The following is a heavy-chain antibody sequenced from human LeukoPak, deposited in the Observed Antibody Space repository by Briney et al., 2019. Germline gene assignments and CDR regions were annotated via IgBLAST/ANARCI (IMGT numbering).Heavy chain of an antibody. V-gene: IGHV5-51*01. CDR1: GSTFTSYS. CDR2: FFPGDSDT. D-gene: IGHD4-11*01. J-gene: IGHJ5*02. Sequence: GGSLQIPCQGSGSTFTSYSIGWSGRLPGKGLEGLGIFFPGDSDTRYSPSFQGQVTISAEKSISTAYPQWSSLKASGTAMDYCARRKTTVTTFELDNWFDPWGQGTLVTVSS. CDR3: ARRKTTVTTFELDNWFDP.